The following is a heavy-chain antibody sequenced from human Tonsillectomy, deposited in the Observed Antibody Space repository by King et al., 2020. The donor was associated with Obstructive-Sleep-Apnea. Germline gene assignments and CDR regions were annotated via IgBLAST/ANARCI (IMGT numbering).Heavy chain of an antibody. J-gene: IGHJ6*02. V-gene: IGHV4-4*02. CDR3: ARSSSQYYYGMDV. CDR2: IYHSGST. Sequence: VQLQESGPGLVKPSGTLSLTCAVSGGSISSDNWWSWVRQPPGKGLEWIGEIYHSGSTNYNPSLKSRVSISVEKSKNHFSLKLNSVTAADTAVYYCARSSSQYYYGMDVWGQGTTVAVSS. CDR1: GGSISSDNW.